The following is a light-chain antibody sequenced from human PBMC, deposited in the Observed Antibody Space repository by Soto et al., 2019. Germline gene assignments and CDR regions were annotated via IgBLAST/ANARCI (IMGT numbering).Light chain of an antibody. CDR1: QSLSSS. J-gene: IGKJ4*02. CDR2: DAS. Sequence: EIVLTQSPATLSLSPGNRATLSCRASQSLSSSLAWYQHQPGQAPRLLIYDASNRATGIPARFSGSGSGTHFTLSISSLEPEEFAVYDCQHRSNWPSVTFGGGTKLEIK. V-gene: IGKV3-11*01. CDR3: QHRSNWPSVT.